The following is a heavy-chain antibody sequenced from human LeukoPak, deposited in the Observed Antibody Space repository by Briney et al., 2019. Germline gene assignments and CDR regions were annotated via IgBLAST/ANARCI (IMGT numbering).Heavy chain of an antibody. CDR1: GGSISSYY. V-gene: IGHV4-59*01. CDR3: ARSSRTGVYYYYYMDV. Sequence: KPSETLSLTCTVSGGSISSYYWSWIRQPPGKGLEWIGYIYYSGSTNYSPSLKSRVTISVDTSKNQFSLKLSSVTAADTAVYYCARSSRTGVYYYYYMDVWGKGTTVTISS. J-gene: IGHJ6*03. CDR2: IYYSGST.